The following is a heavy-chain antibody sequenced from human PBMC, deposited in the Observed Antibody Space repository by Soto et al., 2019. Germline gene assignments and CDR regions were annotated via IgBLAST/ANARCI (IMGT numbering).Heavy chain of an antibody. D-gene: IGHD2-2*01. CDR3: ARDLANIVVVPAVVTWFDP. Sequence: QVQLVESGGGVVQPGRSLSLSCAASGFTFSSYGMHWVRHAPGKGLEWVAVIWYDGSNKYYADSVKGRFTISRDNSKNRLYRQMTSLRAEDTAVYYCARDLANIVVVPAVVTWFDPWGHGTLCTVS. CDR1: GFTFSSYG. J-gene: IGHJ5*02. CDR2: IWYDGSNK. V-gene: IGHV3-33*01.